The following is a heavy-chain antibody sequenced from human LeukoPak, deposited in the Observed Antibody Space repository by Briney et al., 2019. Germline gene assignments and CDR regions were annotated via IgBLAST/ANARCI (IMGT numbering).Heavy chain of an antibody. CDR2: INPNSGGT. Sequence: ASVKVSCKASGYTSTGYYMHWVRQAPGQGLEWMGWINPNSGGTNYAQKFQGRVTMTRDTSISTAYMELSRLRSDDTAVYYCARGLCDYGSGSCHRAEADFDYWGQGTLVTVSS. CDR3: ARGLCDYGSGSCHRAEADFDY. J-gene: IGHJ4*02. V-gene: IGHV1-2*02. D-gene: IGHD3-10*01. CDR1: GYTSTGYY.